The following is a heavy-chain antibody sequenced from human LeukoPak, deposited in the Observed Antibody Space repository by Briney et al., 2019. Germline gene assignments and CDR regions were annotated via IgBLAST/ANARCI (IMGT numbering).Heavy chain of an antibody. Sequence: PSETLSLTCTVSGGSISSYYWSWIRQPPGKGLEWIGYIYYSGSTNYNPSLKSRVTISVDTSKNQFSLKLSSVTAADTAVYYCERDDGGDFNDAFDIWGQGTLVTVSS. D-gene: IGHD2-21*02. V-gene: IGHV4-59*01. J-gene: IGHJ3*02. CDR3: ERDDGGDFNDAFDI. CDR1: GGSISSYY. CDR2: IYYSGST.